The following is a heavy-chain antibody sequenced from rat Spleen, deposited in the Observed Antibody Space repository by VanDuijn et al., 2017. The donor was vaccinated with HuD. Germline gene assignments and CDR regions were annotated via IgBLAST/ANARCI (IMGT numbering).Heavy chain of an antibody. Sequence: EVQLVESGGGLVQPGRSLKLSCAVSGFTFSNYYMAWVRQAPTKGLEWVANINTGGGGTYYRDSVKGRFTISRDNAKSTLYLQMDSLRSADTATYYCATYGGFIDYWGQGVVVTVSS. CDR3: ATYGGFIDY. CDR1: GFTFSNYY. CDR2: INTGGGGT. V-gene: IGHV5-27*01. D-gene: IGHD1-11*01. J-gene: IGHJ2*01.